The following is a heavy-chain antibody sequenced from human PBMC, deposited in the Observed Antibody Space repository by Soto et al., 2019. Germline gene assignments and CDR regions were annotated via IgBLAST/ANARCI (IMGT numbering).Heavy chain of an antibody. CDR2: IYYSGST. V-gene: IGHV4-59*01. J-gene: IGHJ4*02. Sequence: PSETLSLTCTVSGGSISSYYWSWIRQPPGKGLEWIGYIYYSGSTNYNPSLKSRVTISVDTSKNQFSLKLSSVTAADTAVYYCAREGCGGDSYSPSIDYGGQGPLVPVPS. CDR3: AREGCGGDSYSPSIDY. D-gene: IGHD2-21*01. CDR1: GGSISSYY.